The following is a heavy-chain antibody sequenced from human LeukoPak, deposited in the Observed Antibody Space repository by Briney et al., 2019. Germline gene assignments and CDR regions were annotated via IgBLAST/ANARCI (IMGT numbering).Heavy chain of an antibody. J-gene: IGHJ4*02. V-gene: IGHV3-53*01. CDR1: GFTVSSNY. D-gene: IGHD4/OR15-4a*01. Sequence: GGSLRLSCAASGFTVSSNYMSWVRQAPGKGLEWVSVIYSGGSTYYADSVKGRFTISRDNSKNTLYLQMNSLRAEDTAVYYCARRAGAYSHPYWGQGTLVTVSS. CDR3: ARRAGAYSHPY. CDR2: IYSGGST.